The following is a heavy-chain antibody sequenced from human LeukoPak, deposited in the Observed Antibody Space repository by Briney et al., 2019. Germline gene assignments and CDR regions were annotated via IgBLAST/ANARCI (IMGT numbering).Heavy chain of an antibody. D-gene: IGHD4-17*01. Sequence: GGSLRLSCAASGFTVSSNYMSWVRQAPGKGLEWVSVIYSGGSTYYADSVKGRFTISRDNSTNTLYLQMNSLRAEDTPVYYCARALNGDYVVIQHWGQGTLVTVSS. V-gene: IGHV3-53*01. CDR2: IYSGGST. CDR1: GFTVSSNY. J-gene: IGHJ1*01. CDR3: ARALNGDYVVIQH.